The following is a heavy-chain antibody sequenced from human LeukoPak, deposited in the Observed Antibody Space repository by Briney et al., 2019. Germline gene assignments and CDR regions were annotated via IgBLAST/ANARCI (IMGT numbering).Heavy chain of an antibody. CDR1: GDSISSYY. D-gene: IGHD1-20*01. Sequence: SETLSLTCTVSGDSISSYYWSWIRQPPGKGLEWIGYISYSGSTNYNPSLKSRVTISVDTSKNQFSLKLSSVTAADTAVYYCARSNWNELDYWGQGTLVTVSS. CDR3: ARSNWNELDY. V-gene: IGHV4-59*01. CDR2: ISYSGST. J-gene: IGHJ4*02.